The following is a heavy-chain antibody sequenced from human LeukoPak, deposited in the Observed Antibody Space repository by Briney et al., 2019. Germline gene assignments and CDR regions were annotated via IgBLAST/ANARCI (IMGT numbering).Heavy chain of an antibody. CDR2: ISWNSGSI. CDR3: AKSSGESWGAFDI. V-gene: IGHV3-9*01. J-gene: IGHJ3*02. D-gene: IGHD3-22*01. CDR1: GFTFDDYA. Sequence: GGSLRLSCAASGFTFDDYAMHWVRQAPGKGLEWVSGISWNSGSIGYADSVKGRFTISRDNAKNSLYLQMNSLRAEDTALYYCAKSSGESWGAFDIWGQGTMVTVSS.